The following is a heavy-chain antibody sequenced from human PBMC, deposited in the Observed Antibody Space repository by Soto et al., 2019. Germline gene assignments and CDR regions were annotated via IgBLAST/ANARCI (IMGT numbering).Heavy chain of an antibody. CDR3: ARDGGFGELKY. V-gene: IGHV1-69*18. CDR2: IIPVFGTT. D-gene: IGHD3-10*01. CDR1: GDTFSGYP. J-gene: IGHJ4*02. Sequence: QVQLVQSGAELKKPGSSVKVSCKASGDTFSGYPINWVRQAPGEGLEWMGRIIPVFGTTNDAQRFEGRVTFTADESTHTAYMELRGLLSEDTAVYYFARDGGFGELKYWGPGTLVTVSS.